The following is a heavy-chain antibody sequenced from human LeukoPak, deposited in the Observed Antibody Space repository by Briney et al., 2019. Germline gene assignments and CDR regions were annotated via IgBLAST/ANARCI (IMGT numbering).Heavy chain of an antibody. J-gene: IGHJ4*02. Sequence: GGSLRLSCAASVFTFSSYSMNWVRQAPGKGLEWVSSISSSSYIYYADSVKGRFTISRDNAKNSLYLQMNSLRAEDTAVYYCARDLNTLSGSYHYWGQGTLVTVSS. D-gene: IGHD1-26*01. CDR3: ARDLNTLSGSYHY. V-gene: IGHV3-21*01. CDR2: ISSSSYI. CDR1: VFTFSSYS.